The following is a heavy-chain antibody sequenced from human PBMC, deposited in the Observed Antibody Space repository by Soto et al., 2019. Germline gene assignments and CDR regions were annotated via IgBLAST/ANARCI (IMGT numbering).Heavy chain of an antibody. CDR3: AKDRASSWEGPS. CDR1: GFTFSSYW. D-gene: IGHD6-13*01. V-gene: IGHV3-74*01. J-gene: IGHJ4*02. CDR2: INSDGSST. Sequence: LRLSCAASGFTFSSYWMHWVRQAPGKGLVWVSRINSDGSSTNYADFVKGRFTMFRDNAKNTLYLQMNSLRAEDTAVYYCAKDRASSWEGPSWGQGTLVTVSS.